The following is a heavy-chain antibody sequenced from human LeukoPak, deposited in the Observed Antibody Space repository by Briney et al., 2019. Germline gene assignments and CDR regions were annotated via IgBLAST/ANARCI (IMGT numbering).Heavy chain of an antibody. Sequence: SETLSLTCAVYGGSFSGYYWSWIRQPPGKGLEWIGEINHSGSTNYNPSLKSRVTISVDTSKNQFSLKLSSVTAADTAVYYCARDGSGADGLDIWGQGTMVTVSP. J-gene: IGHJ3*02. V-gene: IGHV4-34*01. CDR3: ARDGSGADGLDI. CDR1: GGSFSGYY. CDR2: INHSGST.